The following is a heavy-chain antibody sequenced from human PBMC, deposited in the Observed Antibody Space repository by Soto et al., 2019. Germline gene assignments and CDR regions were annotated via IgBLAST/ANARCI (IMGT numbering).Heavy chain of an antibody. J-gene: IGHJ5*01. D-gene: IGHD2-15*01. CDR2: IDWDDDK. V-gene: IGHV2-5*02. CDR3: APRDCQNWFDP. Sequence: AGPTLVNPTQTLTLTCTFSGFSLNAGGGGVGWFRQPPGKALQWLALIDWDDDKRYSPSLKSRLTITKDSYKNQVVLTTTSVDPVDTAKQYCAPRDCQNWFDPWGQGTLVTVSS. CDR1: GFSLNAGGGG.